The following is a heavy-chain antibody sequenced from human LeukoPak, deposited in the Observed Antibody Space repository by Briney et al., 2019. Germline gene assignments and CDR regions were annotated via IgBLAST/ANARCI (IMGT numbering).Heavy chain of an antibody. CDR2: IFTGGFI. J-gene: IGHJ4*02. Sequence: SETLSLTCSVSGDSISRYYWNWIRQPAGRGLEWIGRIFTGGFINYNPSLSSRVTVSLDTSKNQFSLKLSSVTAADTAVYYCARSGGGYTDYWGQGTLVTVSS. CDR3: ARSGGGYTDY. V-gene: IGHV4-4*07. D-gene: IGHD2-2*02. CDR1: GDSISRYY.